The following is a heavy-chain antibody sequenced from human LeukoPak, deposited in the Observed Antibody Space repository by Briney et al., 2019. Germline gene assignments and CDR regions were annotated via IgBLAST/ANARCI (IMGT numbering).Heavy chain of an antibody. V-gene: IGHV3-7*01. J-gene: IGHJ4*02. CDR2: IKQDGSEE. Sequence: PGGSLRLSCAASGFIFKSYWMSWVRQAPGKGLEWVANIKQDGSEENYVDSVRGRFTISRGNAKKSLYLQMNSLRAEDTAVYYCARGGTTFEHWGQGTLVTVSS. CDR3: ARGGTTFEH. CDR1: GFIFKSYW. D-gene: IGHD1-1*01.